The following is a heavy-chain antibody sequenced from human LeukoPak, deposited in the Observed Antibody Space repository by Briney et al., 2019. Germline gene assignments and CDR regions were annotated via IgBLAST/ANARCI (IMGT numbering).Heavy chain of an antibody. CDR3: ASHIVDTTMVWGDLDS. CDR1: RFTFNTYW. CDR2: INSDGSST. V-gene: IGHV3-74*01. J-gene: IGHJ4*02. Sequence: GGSLRLSCAASRFTFNTYWMHWVRQAPGKGLVWVSRINSDGSSTIYADSVKGRFTISRDNAKNTLYLQMNSLRAEDTAVYYCASHIVDTTMVWGDLDSWGQGTLVTVSS. D-gene: IGHD5-18*01.